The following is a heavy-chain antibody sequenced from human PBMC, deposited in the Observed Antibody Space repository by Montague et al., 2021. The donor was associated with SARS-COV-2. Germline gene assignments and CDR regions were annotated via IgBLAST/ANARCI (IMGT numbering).Heavy chain of an antibody. V-gene: IGHV4-31*03. D-gene: IGHD3-22*01. CDR1: GGSISSGGYY. CDR2: IYYSGST. J-gene: IGHJ3*02. Sequence: TLSLTCTVSGGSISSGGYYWSWIRQHPVKGLEWIGYIYYSGSTYYNPSLKSRVTISVDTSKNQFSLKLSSVTAADTAVYYCARARITMIVVVNAFDIWGQGTMVTVSS. CDR3: ARARITMIVVVNAFDI.